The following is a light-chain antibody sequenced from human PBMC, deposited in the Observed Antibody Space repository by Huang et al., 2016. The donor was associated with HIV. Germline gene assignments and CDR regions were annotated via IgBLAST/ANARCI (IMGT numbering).Light chain of an antibody. CDR3: MQGTHWPL. V-gene: IGKV2-30*02. Sequence: DVVMTQSPLSLPVTLGQPASISCRSSQSLVHSDGNTSLNWFQQRPGQSPRRLIYKVANRDSGVPDRFSGSGSGTDFTLKISRVEAEDVGVYYCMQGTHWPLFGQGTKLEIK. CDR2: KVA. CDR1: QSLVHSDGNTS. J-gene: IGKJ2*01.